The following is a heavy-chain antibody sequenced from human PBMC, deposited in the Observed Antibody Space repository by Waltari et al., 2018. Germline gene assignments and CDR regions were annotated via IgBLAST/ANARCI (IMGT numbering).Heavy chain of an antibody. CDR3: TQYNSGLVGY. Sequence: DVQLVESGGGLVQPGGSLKLSCAASGLYFSGSTLHWVSQASGKGLEWVGRIRDKDNNFATAYAASVKGRFTIYRDDSKNTAYLQMNSLKTEDTAVYYCTQYNSGLVGYWGQGTLVTVSS. J-gene: IGHJ4*02. D-gene: IGHD5-12*01. CDR1: GLYFSGST. CDR2: IRDKDNNFAT. V-gene: IGHV3-73*02.